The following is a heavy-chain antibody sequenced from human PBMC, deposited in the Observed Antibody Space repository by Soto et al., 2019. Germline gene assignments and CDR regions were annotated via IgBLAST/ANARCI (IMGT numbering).Heavy chain of an antibody. CDR3: ARDQETYDSSGYPDY. D-gene: IGHD3-22*01. CDR2: ISYDGSNK. V-gene: IGHV3-30-3*01. CDR1: GFTFSSYA. Sequence: QVQLVESGGGVVQPGRSLRLSCAASGFTFSSYAMHWVRQAPGTGLEWVAVISYDGSNKYYADSVKGRFTISRDNSKNTLYLQMNSLRAEDTAVYYCARDQETYDSSGYPDYWGQGTLVTVSS. J-gene: IGHJ4*02.